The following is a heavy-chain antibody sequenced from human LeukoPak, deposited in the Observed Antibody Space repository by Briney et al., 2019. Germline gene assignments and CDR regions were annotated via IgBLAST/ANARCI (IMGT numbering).Heavy chain of an antibody. CDR1: GYTFTSYD. D-gene: IGHD4-17*01. V-gene: IGHV1-8*01. CDR3: AIRPGYGDTFDY. J-gene: IGHJ4*02. Sequence: ASVKVSCKASGYTFTSYDINWVRQATGQGLEWMGWMNPNSGNTGYAQKFQGRVTMTRNTSISTACMELSSLRSEDTAVYYCAIRPGYGDTFDYWGQGTLVTVSS. CDR2: MNPNSGNT.